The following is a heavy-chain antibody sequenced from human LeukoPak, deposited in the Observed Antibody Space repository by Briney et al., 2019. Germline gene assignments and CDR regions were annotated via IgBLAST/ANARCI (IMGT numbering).Heavy chain of an antibody. CDR2: IHPSGGA. V-gene: IGHV4-34*01. CDR3: ARDGDTAWHYGMDV. Sequence: PSETLSLTCNVYGVSFSDYYWTWIRQSPGKGLEWIGEIHPSGGAYYNPSLKSRVVISVDTSKTQFSLKLNSVTTADTAVYYCARDGDTAWHYGMDVWGQGTTVTVSS. CDR1: GVSFSDYY. D-gene: IGHD5-18*01. J-gene: IGHJ6*02.